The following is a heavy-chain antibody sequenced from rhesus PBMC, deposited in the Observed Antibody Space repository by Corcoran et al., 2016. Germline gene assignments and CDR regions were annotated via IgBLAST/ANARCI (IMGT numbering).Heavy chain of an antibody. CDR2: LSSGGSI. CDR3: ANTLEYCTGSGCYGLDS. CDR1: GFTSGNSD. Sequence: EVQLVESGGGLVQPGGSLRLSCAAPGFTSGNSDLIWIRQAPGKGLEWVSYLSSGGSIYYSDSVKGLFTISRDNSKNTLYLQMSSLRVEETAVYYCANTLEYCTGSGCYGLDSWGQGVVVTVSS. D-gene: IGHD2-21*01. J-gene: IGHJ6*01. V-gene: IGHV3S43*01.